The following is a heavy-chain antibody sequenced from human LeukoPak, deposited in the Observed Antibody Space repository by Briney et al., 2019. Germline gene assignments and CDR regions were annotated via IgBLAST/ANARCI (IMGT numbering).Heavy chain of an antibody. CDR2: ISGSAYNT. Sequence: PGGSLRLSCAASGFTFSSYGMSWVRQAPGKGLEWVSTISGSAYNTYYADSVKGRFTISRDNSANTLYLQMNSLRAEDTALYYCAKHGGSYFIYYVDSWGQGTLVTVFS. J-gene: IGHJ4*02. CDR3: AKHGGSYFIYYVDS. V-gene: IGHV3-23*01. CDR1: GFTFSSYG. D-gene: IGHD1-26*01.